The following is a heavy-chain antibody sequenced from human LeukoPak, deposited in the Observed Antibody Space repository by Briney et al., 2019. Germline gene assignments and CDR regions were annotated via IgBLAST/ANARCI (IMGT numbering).Heavy chain of an antibody. J-gene: IGHJ4*02. Sequence: TPSQTLSLTCTVSGGSISNGGYYWSWMRQHPGKGLEWIGYIYDSGTTYYNPALQSRVTISVDLSDNHFSLKMRSMTAADTAVYFCARGGDRRGFDYWGQGTLVTVSS. CDR1: GGSISNGGYY. CDR3: ARGGDRRGFDY. CDR2: IYDSGTT. V-gene: IGHV4-31*03. D-gene: IGHD1-14*01.